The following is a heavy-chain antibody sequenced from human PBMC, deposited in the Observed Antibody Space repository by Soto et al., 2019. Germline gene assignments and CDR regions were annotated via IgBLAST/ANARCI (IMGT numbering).Heavy chain of an antibody. CDR2: INWNSGNI. V-gene: IGHV3-9*01. D-gene: IGHD4-17*01. Sequence: EVQLVEFGGGLVQPGRSLRLSCAXSGFNFDDYVMHWVRQAPGKGLEWVSGINWNSGNIAYADSVKGRFTISRDNAKSSLYLQMIRLRAEDTALYYCVKEQAIDYGDFWTAFATLGQGTVFAVSS. J-gene: IGHJ3*02. CDR1: GFNFDDYV. CDR3: VKEQAIDYGDFWTAFAT.